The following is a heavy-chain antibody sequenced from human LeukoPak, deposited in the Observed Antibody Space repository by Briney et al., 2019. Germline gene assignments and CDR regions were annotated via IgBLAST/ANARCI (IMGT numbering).Heavy chain of an antibody. Sequence: GGSLRLSCAASGFTFSDYYMSWIRQAPGKGLEWVSYISSSGSTIYYADSVKGRFTISRDNAKNSLYLQMNSLRAEDTAVYYCARDFPRNYYDSSGPNPLFDYWGQGTLVTVSS. CDR2: ISSSGSTI. V-gene: IGHV3-11*01. CDR1: GFTFSDYY. CDR3: ARDFPRNYYDSSGPNPLFDY. J-gene: IGHJ4*02. D-gene: IGHD3-22*01.